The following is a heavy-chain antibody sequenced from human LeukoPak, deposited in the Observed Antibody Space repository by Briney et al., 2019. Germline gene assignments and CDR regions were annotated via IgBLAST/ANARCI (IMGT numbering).Heavy chain of an antibody. CDR2: INQDGSEK. V-gene: IGHV3-7*01. CDR1: GFTFRNYW. Sequence: GGPLRLPCAASGFTFRNYWMSWVRQAPGRGLEWVANINQDGSEKYYSDSVKGRFTISRDNAKNLLYLQMSSLRAEDTAVYYCAERGHWGQGTLVTVSS. D-gene: IGHD3-16*01. CDR3: AERGH. J-gene: IGHJ4*02.